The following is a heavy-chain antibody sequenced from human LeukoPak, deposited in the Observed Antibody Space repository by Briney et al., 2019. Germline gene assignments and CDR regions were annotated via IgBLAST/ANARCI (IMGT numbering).Heavy chain of an antibody. J-gene: IGHJ3*02. CDR2: IYYSGST. Sequence: TSETLSLTCTVSGGSISSYYWSWIRQPPGKGLEWIGYIYYSGSTNYNPSLKSRVTISVETSKNEFSLKLRSVTAADTAVYYCARVYGVSSDAFDIWGQGTMVTVSS. V-gene: IGHV4-59*01. D-gene: IGHD3-10*01. CDR1: GGSISSYY. CDR3: ARVYGVSSDAFDI.